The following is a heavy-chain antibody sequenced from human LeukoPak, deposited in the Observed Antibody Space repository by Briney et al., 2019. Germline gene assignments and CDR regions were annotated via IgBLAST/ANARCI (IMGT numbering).Heavy chain of an antibody. D-gene: IGHD6-6*01. V-gene: IGHV1-46*01. CDR3: ARDRLNFDY. J-gene: IGHJ4*02. CDR1: GGTFSSYA. Sequence: ASVKVSCKPSGGTFSSYAISWVRQAPGQGLEWMGTINPSGGSTSYAQKFQGRVTMTRDTSTSTVYMELSSLRSEDTAVYFCARDRLNFDYWGQGTLVTVSS. CDR2: INPSGGST.